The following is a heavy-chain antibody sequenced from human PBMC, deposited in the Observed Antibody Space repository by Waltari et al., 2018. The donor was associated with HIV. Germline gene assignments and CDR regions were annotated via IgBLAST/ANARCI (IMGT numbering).Heavy chain of an antibody. J-gene: IGHJ2*01. Sequence: QVQLQESGPGLVKPSETLSLTCTVSGYSISSGYYWGWIRQPPGKGLEWVGSIYHSGSTYYNPSLKSRVTISVDTSTNQCSLKLSSVTAADTAVYYCARDRSTIIPGYFDLWGRGTLVTVSS. CDR2: IYHSGST. V-gene: IGHV4-38-2*02. D-gene: IGHD3-22*01. CDR3: ARDRSTIIPGYFDL. CDR1: GYSISSGYY.